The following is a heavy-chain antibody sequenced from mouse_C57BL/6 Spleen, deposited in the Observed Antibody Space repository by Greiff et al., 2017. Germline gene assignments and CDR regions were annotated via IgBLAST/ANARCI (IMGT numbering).Heavy chain of an antibody. CDR3: ARGDYDWVAY. J-gene: IGHJ3*01. CDR1: GFSLTSYG. D-gene: IGHD2-4*01. CDR2: IWSGGST. V-gene: IGHV2-2*01. Sequence: QVQLKESGPGLVQPSQSLSITCTVSGFSLTSYGVHWVRQSPGKGLEWLGVIWSGGSTDYNAAFISRLSISKDNSKSQVFFKMNSLQADDTAIYYCARGDYDWVAYWGQGTLVTVSA.